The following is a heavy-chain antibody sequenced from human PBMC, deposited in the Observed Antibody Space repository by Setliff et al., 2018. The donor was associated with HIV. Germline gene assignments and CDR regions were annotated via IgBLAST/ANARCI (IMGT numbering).Heavy chain of an antibody. V-gene: IGHV3-74*03. Sequence: GGSLRLSCEASGFKFSHYWMHWVRQVPGKGLVWVSRIKPDGSSATYADSVKGRFTNPRDNAKNSLYLQMDSLRAEDTAVYYCVRDRDWAFDYWGQGILVTVSS. D-gene: IGHD3-9*01. CDR2: IKPDGSSA. CDR1: GFKFSHYW. CDR3: VRDRDWAFDY. J-gene: IGHJ4*02.